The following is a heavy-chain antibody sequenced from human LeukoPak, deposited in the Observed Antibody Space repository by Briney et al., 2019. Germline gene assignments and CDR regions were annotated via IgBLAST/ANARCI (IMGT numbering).Heavy chain of an antibody. V-gene: IGHV1-46*01. CDR3: ARGRPQSMVRGVIITDIDY. J-gene: IGHJ4*02. D-gene: IGHD3-10*01. CDR1: GYTFTSYY. CDR2: INPSGGST. Sequence: ASVKVSCKASGYTFTSYYMHWVRQAPGQGLEWMGIINPSGGSTSYAQKFQGRVTMTRDTSTSTVYMELSSLRSEDTAVYYCARGRPQSMVRGVIITDIDYWGQGTLVTVFS.